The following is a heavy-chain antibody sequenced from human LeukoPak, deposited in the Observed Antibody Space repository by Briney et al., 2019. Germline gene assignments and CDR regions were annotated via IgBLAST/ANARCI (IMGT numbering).Heavy chain of an antibody. D-gene: IGHD5-18*01. CDR2: ISYDGSNK. CDR3: AKDREYSYGLGAFDI. CDR1: GFTFSSYA. V-gene: IGHV3-30-3*02. Sequence: GGSLRLSCAASGFTFSSYAMHWVRQAPGKGLEWVAVISYDGSNKYYADSVKGRFTISRDNSKNTLYLQMNSLRAEDTAVYYCAKDREYSYGLGAFDIWGQGTMVTVSS. J-gene: IGHJ3*02.